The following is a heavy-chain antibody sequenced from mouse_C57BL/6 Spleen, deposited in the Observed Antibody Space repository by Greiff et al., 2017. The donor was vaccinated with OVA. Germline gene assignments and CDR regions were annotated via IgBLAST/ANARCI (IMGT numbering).Heavy chain of an antibody. CDR1: GYTFTSYW. CDR2: IDPSDSYT. V-gene: IGHV1-69*01. D-gene: IGHD1-1*01. J-gene: IGHJ4*01. Sequence: VQLQQPGAELVMPGASVKLSCKASGYTFTSYWMHWVKQRPGQGLEWIGEIDPSDSYTNYNQKFKGKSTLTVDKSSSTAYMQLSSLTSEDSAVYYCARTDLRGGDYWGQGTSVTVSS. CDR3: ARTDLRGGDY.